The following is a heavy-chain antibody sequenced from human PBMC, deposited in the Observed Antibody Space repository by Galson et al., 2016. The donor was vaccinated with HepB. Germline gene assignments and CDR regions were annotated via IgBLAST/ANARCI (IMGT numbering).Heavy chain of an antibody. V-gene: IGHV3-11*01. J-gene: IGHJ6*02. CDR2: ITSSGSAI. D-gene: IGHD5-18*01. CDR3: ARDPDTSSRVDV. CDR1: GFTFSDHY. Sequence: SLRLSCAASGFTFSDHYMSWIRQAPGKGLEWVSRITSSGSAIHYADSVKGRFTISRDNARDALFLQMNSLRAEDTAVYYCARDPDTSSRVDVWGQGTTVTVSS.